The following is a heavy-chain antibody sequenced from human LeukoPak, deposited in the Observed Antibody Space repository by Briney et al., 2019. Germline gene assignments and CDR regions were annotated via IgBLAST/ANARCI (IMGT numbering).Heavy chain of an antibody. V-gene: IGHV4-4*07. CDR1: GGSISSYY. Sequence: SETLSLTCTVSGGSISSYYWSWIRQPAGKGLEWIGRIYTSGSTNYNPSLKSRITMSVDTSKNQFSLKLSSVTAADTAVYYCARSSHDFWSGYYDLNWFDPWGQGTLVTVSS. J-gene: IGHJ5*02. CDR3: ARSSHDFWSGYYDLNWFDP. CDR2: IYTSGST. D-gene: IGHD3-3*01.